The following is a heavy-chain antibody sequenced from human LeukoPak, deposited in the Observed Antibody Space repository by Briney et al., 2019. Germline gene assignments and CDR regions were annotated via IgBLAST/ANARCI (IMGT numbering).Heavy chain of an antibody. V-gene: IGHV3-11*01. J-gene: IGHJ4*02. D-gene: IGHD3-22*01. Sequence: SGGSLRLSCAASGFTFSDYYMSWIRQAPGKGLEWVSYISSSGSTIYYADSVKGRFTISRDNAKNSLYLQMNSLRAEDTAVYYCARDILPPHSDTSNSYSRDYWGQGSLVTVSS. CDR3: ARDILPPHSDTSNSYSRDY. CDR2: ISSSGSTI. CDR1: GFTFSDYY.